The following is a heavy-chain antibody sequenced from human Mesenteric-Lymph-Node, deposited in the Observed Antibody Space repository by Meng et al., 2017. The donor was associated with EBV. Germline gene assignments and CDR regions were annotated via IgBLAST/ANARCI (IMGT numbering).Heavy chain of an antibody. CDR3: ARVSEISGTWLDC. V-gene: IGHV4-4*02. Sequence: HEAGQGRVQHSGILSLTCAVSGGSINCNNSWSWIRQPPGKGLEWIGEVFHIGSTNYNPSLKSRVTISRDKSKNQFSLKLASVTAADTAVYFCARVSEISGTWLDCWGQGTLVTVSS. J-gene: IGHJ1*01. CDR1: GGSINCNNS. CDR2: VFHIGST. D-gene: IGHD1-7*01.